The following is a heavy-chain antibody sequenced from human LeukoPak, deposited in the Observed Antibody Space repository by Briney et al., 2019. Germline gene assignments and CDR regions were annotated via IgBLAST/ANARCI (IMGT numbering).Heavy chain of an antibody. D-gene: IGHD6-13*01. Sequence: SETLSLTCTVSGSSISSYFWSWIRQPPGKGLEWIGYIYHSGSTYYNPSLKSRVTISVDTSKNQFSLKLSSLTAADTAFYYCARATAGTGYYFDYWGQGTLVTVSS. CDR1: GSSISSYF. J-gene: IGHJ4*02. V-gene: IGHV4-59*01. CDR2: IYHSGST. CDR3: ARATAGTGYYFDY.